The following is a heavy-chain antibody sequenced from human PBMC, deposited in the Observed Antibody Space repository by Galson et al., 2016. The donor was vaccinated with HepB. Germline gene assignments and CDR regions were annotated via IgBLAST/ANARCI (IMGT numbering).Heavy chain of an antibody. D-gene: IGHD4/OR15-4a*01. CDR2: INSDGSST. J-gene: IGHJ4*02. Sequence: LRLSCAASGFTFSRYWMHWVRQAPGKGLVWVSRINSDGSSTTCADSVKGRFTISRDNAKNTLYLQMNSLRTEDTAVYYCTRDPSRSIFDYGGDYWGQGTLVTVSS. V-gene: IGHV3-74*01. CDR3: TRDPSRSIFDYGGDY. CDR1: GFTFSRYW.